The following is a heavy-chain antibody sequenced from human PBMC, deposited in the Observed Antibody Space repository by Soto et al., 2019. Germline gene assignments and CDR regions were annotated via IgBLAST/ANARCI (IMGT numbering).Heavy chain of an antibody. Sequence: GGSPRLSCAASGLIFSSYGMHWVRQAPGKGLEWVAAISYDGSNKYYADSVKGRFTVSRDNSKNTLYLQMNSLRAEDTAVYYCAKTPVHNRYIKSWLDWANGMDAWGQGTTVTVSS. CDR2: ISYDGSNK. CDR1: GLIFSSYG. D-gene: IGHD1-1*01. J-gene: IGHJ6*02. V-gene: IGHV3-30*18. CDR3: AKTPVHNRYIKSWLDWANGMDA.